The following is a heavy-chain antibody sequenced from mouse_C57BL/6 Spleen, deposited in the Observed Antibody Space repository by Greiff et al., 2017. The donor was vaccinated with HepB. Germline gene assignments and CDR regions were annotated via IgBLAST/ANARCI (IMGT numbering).Heavy chain of an antibody. CDR1: GYTFTSYW. D-gene: IGHD1-1*01. J-gene: IGHJ3*01. Sequence: VQLQQSGAELVKPGASVKLSCKASGYTFTSYWMHWVKQRPGQGLEWIGMIHPNSGSTNYNEKFKSKATLTVDKSSSTAYMQLSSLTSEDSAVYYCAGGSSSAWFAYWGQGTLVTVSA. CDR3: AGGSSSAWFAY. V-gene: IGHV1-64*01. CDR2: IHPNSGST.